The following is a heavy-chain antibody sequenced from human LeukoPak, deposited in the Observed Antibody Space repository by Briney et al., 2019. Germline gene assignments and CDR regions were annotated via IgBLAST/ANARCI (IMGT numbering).Heavy chain of an antibody. CDR2: IKQDGSEK. V-gene: IGHV3-7*03. Sequence: SGGSLRLSCAASGFTFSSYWMSWVRQAPGKGLEWVANIKQDGSEKYYVDSVKGRFTISRDNAKNSLYLQMNSLRAEDTAAYYCARESGEYQDYYFDYWGQGTLVTVSS. CDR1: GFTFSSYW. D-gene: IGHD2-2*01. CDR3: ARESGEYQDYYFDY. J-gene: IGHJ4*02.